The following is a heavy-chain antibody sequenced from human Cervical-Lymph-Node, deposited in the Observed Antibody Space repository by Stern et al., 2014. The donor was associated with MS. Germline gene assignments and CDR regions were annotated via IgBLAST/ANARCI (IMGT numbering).Heavy chain of an antibody. CDR2: ISSGGSYI. CDR3: ARGRGGNYRYYFDY. D-gene: IGHD4-23*01. V-gene: IGHV3-21*01. J-gene: IGHJ4*02. Sequence: EVQLVESGGGLVKPGGSLRLSCAASGFTFSSYCMNWVRQAPGKGLEWVASISSGGSYIYYADSLKGRFTISRDNAKNSLYLQMNSLRAEDTAVYYCARGRGGNYRYYFDYWGQGTLVTVSS. CDR1: GFTFSSYC.